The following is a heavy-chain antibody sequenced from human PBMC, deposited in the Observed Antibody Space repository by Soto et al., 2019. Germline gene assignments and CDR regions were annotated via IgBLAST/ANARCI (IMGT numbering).Heavy chain of an antibody. D-gene: IGHD6-6*01. Sequence: QVQLVQSGAEVKKTGYSVKVSCKAAGGTFSSYGISWVRQAPGQGLEWMGGIIPIFGTANYAQKFQGRVTMTADESTTRAYRERSSLRSEDTAVYYCARELSSSAYYSGMDVCGQGTTVTVSS. CDR2: IIPIFGTA. J-gene: IGHJ6*02. CDR3: ARELSSSAYYSGMDV. V-gene: IGHV1-69*12. CDR1: GGTFSSYG.